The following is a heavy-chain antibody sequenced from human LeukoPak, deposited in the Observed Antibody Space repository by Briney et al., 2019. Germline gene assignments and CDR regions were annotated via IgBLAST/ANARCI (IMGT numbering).Heavy chain of an antibody. Sequence: PSETLSLTCAAYGGSFSGYYWSWIRQPPGKGLEWIGKINHSGSTNYNPSLKSRVTISVDTSKNQFSLKVSSVTAAGTAVYYCARDIIGGINFDYWGQGTLITVSA. V-gene: IGHV4-34*01. J-gene: IGHJ4*02. CDR1: GGSFSGYY. CDR3: ARDIIGGINFDY. CDR2: INHSGST. D-gene: IGHD2/OR15-2a*01.